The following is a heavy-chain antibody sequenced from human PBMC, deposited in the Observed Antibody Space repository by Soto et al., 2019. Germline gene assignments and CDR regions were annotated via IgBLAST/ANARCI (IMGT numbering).Heavy chain of an antibody. Sequence: EVQLVESGGGLVQPGRSLRLSCAASGLTFSRYSMKWVRQAPGKGLEWVSYISGDSTTIYYAGSVKGRFTISRDKAENSLYLQMNSLRAEDTAVYYCARDANSGWFDAFDIWGQGTLVTVSS. D-gene: IGHD6-19*01. J-gene: IGHJ3*02. CDR3: ARDANSGWFDAFDI. CDR1: GLTFSRYS. V-gene: IGHV3-48*01. CDR2: ISGDSTTI.